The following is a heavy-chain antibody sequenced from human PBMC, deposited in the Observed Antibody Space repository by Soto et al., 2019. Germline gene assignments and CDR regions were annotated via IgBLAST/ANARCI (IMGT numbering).Heavy chain of an antibody. CDR2: INHSGST. CDR3: AREGNYYGSGSYYNWFDP. D-gene: IGHD3-10*01. J-gene: IGHJ5*02. CDR1: GGSFSGYY. Sequence: QVQLQQWGAGLLKPSETLSLTCAVYGGSFSGYYWSWIRQPPGKGLEWIGEINHSGSTNYNPSLKSRLTISVDTSKNQFSLKLSSVTAADTAVYYCAREGNYYGSGSYYNWFDPWGQGTLVTVSS. V-gene: IGHV4-34*01.